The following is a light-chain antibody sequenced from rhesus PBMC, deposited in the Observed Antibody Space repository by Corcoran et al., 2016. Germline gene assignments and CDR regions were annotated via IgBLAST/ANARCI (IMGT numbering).Light chain of an antibody. V-gene: IGKV3-42*01. Sequence: ETVMMQSPATLSLSPGERATLSCRASQSVGSTLAWYQQKPRQAPRLLINNASSRATGIPDWFSGSGSGTEFTLTLSSLDPEDVGVYYCQKYNDWPWTFGQGTKVEIK. CDR1: QSVGST. J-gene: IGKJ1*01. CDR2: NAS. CDR3: QKYNDWPWT.